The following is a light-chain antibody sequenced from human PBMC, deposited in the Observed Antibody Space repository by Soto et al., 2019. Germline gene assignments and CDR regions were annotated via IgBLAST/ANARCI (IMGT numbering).Light chain of an antibody. CDR3: CPYAWTRAYV. Sequence: SVLTQPAYVSGPPGQSITISCTGTSSDVGNYNYVSWYQQHPGKAPKLMIYEVSDRPSGVYNRFSGYKSGNTASRSISWLQAEDESDYYCCPYAWTRAYVFETGT. V-gene: IGLV2-14*01. CDR1: SSDVGNYNY. CDR2: EVS. J-gene: IGLJ1*01.